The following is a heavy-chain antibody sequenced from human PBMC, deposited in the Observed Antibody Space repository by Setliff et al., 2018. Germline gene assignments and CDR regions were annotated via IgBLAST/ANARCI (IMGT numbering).Heavy chain of an antibody. CDR1: GGSISSSSYY. V-gene: IGHV4-39*07. D-gene: IGHD6-13*01. Sequence: ATLSLTCTVSGGSISSSSYYWGWIRQPPGKGLEWIGSIYYSGSTYYNPSLKSRVTISVDTSKNQFSLKLSSVTAADTAVYYCARVLAAAGYYYYGMDVWGQGTTVPVSS. J-gene: IGHJ6*02. CDR2: IYYSGST. CDR3: ARVLAAAGYYYYGMDV.